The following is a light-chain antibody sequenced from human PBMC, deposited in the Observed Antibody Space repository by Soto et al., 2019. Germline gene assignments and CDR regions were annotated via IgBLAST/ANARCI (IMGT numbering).Light chain of an antibody. CDR2: EGS. V-gene: IGLV2-23*03. CDR1: SSDVGSYNL. CDR3: CSYAGSSTFV. J-gene: IGLJ2*01. Sequence: QSVQTQPASVSGSPGQSITISCTGTSSDVGSYNLVSWYQQHPGKAPKLMIYEGSKRPSGVSNRFSGSKSGNTASLTISGLQAEDEADYYCCSYAGSSTFVFGGGTKLTVL.